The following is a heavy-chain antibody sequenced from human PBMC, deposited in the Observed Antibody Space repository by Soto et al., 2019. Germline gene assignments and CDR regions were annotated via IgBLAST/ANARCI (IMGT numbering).Heavy chain of an antibody. Sequence: SETLXLTWTVSGGSISSYYWSWIRQPPGKGLEWIGYIYYSGSTNYNPSLKSRVTISVDTSKNQFSLKLSSVTAADTAVYYCARRYDFWSGYFFDPWGQGTLVTVSS. CDR3: ARRYDFWSGYFFDP. V-gene: IGHV4-59*01. CDR1: GGSISSYY. J-gene: IGHJ5*02. CDR2: IYYSGST. D-gene: IGHD3-3*01.